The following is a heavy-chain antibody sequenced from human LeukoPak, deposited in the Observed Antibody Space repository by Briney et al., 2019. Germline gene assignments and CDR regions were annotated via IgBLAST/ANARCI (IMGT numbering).Heavy chain of an antibody. D-gene: IGHD4-23*01. J-gene: IGHJ3*02. CDR1: GYTFTSYY. CDR2: INPSGGST. CDR3: AREGGNLDAFDI. Sequence: ASVKVSCKASGYTFTSYYMHWVRQAPGQGLEWMGIINPSGGSTSYAQKFQGRVTTTRDMSTSTVYMELSSLRSEDAAVYYCAREGGNLDAFDIWGQGTMVTVPS. V-gene: IGHV1-46*01.